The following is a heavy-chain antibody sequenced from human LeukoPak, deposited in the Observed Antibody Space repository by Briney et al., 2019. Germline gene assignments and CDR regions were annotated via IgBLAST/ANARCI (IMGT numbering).Heavy chain of an antibody. Sequence: GGSLRLSCAASGFTFDDYAMHWVRQAPGKGLEWVSGITWNSGSVVYADSVKGRFTISRDNAKNSLYLQMNSLRTEDTGLYYCAKYGSCISRSGNDCWTHFDYWGQGTLVTVSS. V-gene: IGHV3-9*01. CDR2: ITWNSGSV. CDR1: GFTFDDYA. CDR3: AKYGSCISRSGNDCWTHFDY. J-gene: IGHJ4*02. D-gene: IGHD3/OR15-3a*01.